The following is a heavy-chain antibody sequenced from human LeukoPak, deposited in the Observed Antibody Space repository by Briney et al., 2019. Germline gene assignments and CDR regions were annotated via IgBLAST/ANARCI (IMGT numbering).Heavy chain of an antibody. CDR2: IYPGDSDT. Sequence: PGESLKISCKGSGYSFTTYWIGWVRQMPGEGLEWMGIIYPGDSDTRHSPSFQGQVTIPADKSISTAYLQWGSLKASDTAMYYCARGGDLFCTTTSCYPSWFDPWGQRTLVTVSS. J-gene: IGHJ5*02. D-gene: IGHD2-2*01. CDR1: GYSFTTYW. V-gene: IGHV5-51*01. CDR3: ARGGDLFCTTTSCYPSWFDP.